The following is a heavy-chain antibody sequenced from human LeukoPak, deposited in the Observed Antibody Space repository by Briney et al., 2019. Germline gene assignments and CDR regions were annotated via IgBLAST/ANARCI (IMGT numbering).Heavy chain of an antibody. D-gene: IGHD3-9*01. CDR3: ARNMYYDILTGPID. V-gene: IGHV1-69*05. CDR1: GGTFSSYA. J-gene: IGHJ4*02. Sequence: GASVKVSCEASGGTFSSYAISWVRQAPGQGLEWMGRIIPIFGTANYAQKFQGRVTIITDESTSTAYMELSSLRSEDTAVYYCARNMYYDILTGPIDWGQGTLVTVSS. CDR2: IIPIFGTA.